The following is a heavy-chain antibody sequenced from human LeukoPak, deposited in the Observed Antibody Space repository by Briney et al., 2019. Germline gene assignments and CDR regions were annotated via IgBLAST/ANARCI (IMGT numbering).Heavy chain of an antibody. Sequence: GGSLRLSCAASGFTFSSYEMNWVRQAPGKGLEWVSYISSSGSTIYYADSVKGRFTISRDNAKNSLYLQMSSLRAEDTAVYYCVRDSGWYRVEYWGQGTLVTVSS. D-gene: IGHD6-19*01. CDR3: VRDSGWYRVEY. J-gene: IGHJ4*02. CDR2: ISSSGSTI. V-gene: IGHV3-48*03. CDR1: GFTFSSYE.